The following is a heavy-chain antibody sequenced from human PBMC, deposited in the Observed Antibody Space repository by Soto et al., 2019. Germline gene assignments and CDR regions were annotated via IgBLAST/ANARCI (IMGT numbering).Heavy chain of an antibody. CDR1: GFTFTSSA. V-gene: IGHV1-58*01. D-gene: IGHD3-22*01. CDR2: IVVGSGNT. J-gene: IGHJ4*02. CDR3: AAGNYYDTSGYYPREGFAY. Sequence: GASVKVSCKASGFTFTSSAVQWVRQARGQRLEWIGWIVVGSGNTNYAQKFQERVTITRDMSTSTAYMELSSLRSEDTAVYYCAAGNYYDTSGYYPREGFAYWGQGTLVTVFS.